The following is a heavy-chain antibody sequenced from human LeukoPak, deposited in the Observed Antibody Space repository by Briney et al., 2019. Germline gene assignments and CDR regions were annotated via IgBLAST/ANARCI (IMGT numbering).Heavy chain of an antibody. CDR1: GYTFTSYH. Sequence: GASVKVSCKASGYTFTSYHINWVRQATGQGLEWMGWMNPNSGNTGYAQKFQGRVTMTRNTSISTAYMELSSLRSEDTAVYYCARAHTMVRGVMTFRYWGQGTLVTVSS. J-gene: IGHJ4*02. V-gene: IGHV1-8*01. D-gene: IGHD3-10*01. CDR2: MNPNSGNT. CDR3: ARAHTMVRGVMTFRY.